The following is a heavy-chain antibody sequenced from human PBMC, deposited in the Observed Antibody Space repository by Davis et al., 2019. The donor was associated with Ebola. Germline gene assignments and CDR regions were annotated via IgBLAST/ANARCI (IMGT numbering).Heavy chain of an antibody. CDR2: IYTGDSDT. J-gene: IGHJ3*01. V-gene: IGHV5-51*01. Sequence: GESLKISCKDSGNSFTSHWIGWVRQMPGKGLEWMGIIYTGDSDTRYSPSFRGQVTISADKSIKTAFLHWSSPKASDTAIYYCASLRRTITGMDDGFDLWGQGTMVTVSS. CDR3: ASLRRTITGMDDGFDL. CDR1: GNSFTSHW. D-gene: IGHD1-20*01.